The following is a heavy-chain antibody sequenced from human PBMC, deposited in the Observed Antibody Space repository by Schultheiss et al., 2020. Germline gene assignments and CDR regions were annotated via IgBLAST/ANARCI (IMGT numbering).Heavy chain of an antibody. CDR2: INHSGST. V-gene: IGHV4-34*01. J-gene: IGHJ6*02. CDR1: GGSFSGYY. Sequence: SETLSLTCAVYGGSFSGYYWGWIRQPPGKGLEWIGEINHSGSTNYNPSLKSRVTISVDTSKNQFSLKLSSVTAADTAVYYCARAGELLGYYYGMDVWGQGTTVTVSS. CDR3: ARAGELLGYYYGMDV. D-gene: IGHD3-16*01.